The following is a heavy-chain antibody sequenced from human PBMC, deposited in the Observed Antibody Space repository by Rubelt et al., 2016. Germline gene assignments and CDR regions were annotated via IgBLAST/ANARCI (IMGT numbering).Heavy chain of an antibody. CDR2: ISWNSGSI. V-gene: IGHV3-9*01. D-gene: IGHD5-12*01. J-gene: IGHJ4*02. CDR3: AKDRSSGYDYDDY. Sequence: GKGLEWVSGISWNSGSIGYADSVKGRFTISRDNSKNTLYLQMNSLRAEDTAVYYCAKDRSSGYDYDDYWGQGTLVTVSS.